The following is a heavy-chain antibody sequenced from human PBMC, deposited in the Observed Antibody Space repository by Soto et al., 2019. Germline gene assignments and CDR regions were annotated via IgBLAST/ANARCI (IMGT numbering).Heavy chain of an antibody. D-gene: IGHD6-13*01. V-gene: IGHV3-23*01. CDR3: AKENGYSSSWFEFDY. J-gene: IGHJ4*02. Sequence: EVQLLESEGGLVQPGGSLRLSCAASGFTFSSYAMSWVRQAPGKGLEWVSAISGSGGSTYYADSVKGRFTISRDNSKNTLYLQINSLRAEDTAVYYCAKENGYSSSWFEFDYWGQGTLVTVSS. CDR1: GFTFSSYA. CDR2: ISGSGGST.